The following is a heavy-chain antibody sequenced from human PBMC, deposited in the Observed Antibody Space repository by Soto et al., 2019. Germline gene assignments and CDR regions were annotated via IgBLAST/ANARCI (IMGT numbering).Heavy chain of an antibody. CDR2: INHSGST. CDR1: GGSFSGYY. D-gene: IGHD5-12*01. V-gene: IGHV4-34*01. CDR3: ARWLQPNFHY. Sequence: SETLSLTCAVYGGSFSGYYWSWIRQPPGKGLEWIGEINHSGSTNYNPSLKSRVTISVDTSKNQFSLKLRSVTAADTAVYYCARWLQPNFHYWGQGTLVTVSS. J-gene: IGHJ4*02.